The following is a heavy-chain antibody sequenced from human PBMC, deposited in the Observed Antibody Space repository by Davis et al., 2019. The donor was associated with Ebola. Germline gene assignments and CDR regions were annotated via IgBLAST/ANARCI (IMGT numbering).Heavy chain of an antibody. Sequence: SETLSLTCPVSGGSISSYYWSWIRQPPGKGLEWIGYIYYSGSTNYNPSLKSRVTISVDTSKNQFSLKLSSVTAADTAVYYCARQRRLRLGELSGHFDYWGQGTLVTVSS. J-gene: IGHJ4*02. V-gene: IGHV4-59*08. CDR2: IYYSGST. CDR1: GGSISSYY. D-gene: IGHD3-16*02. CDR3: ARQRRLRLGELSGHFDY.